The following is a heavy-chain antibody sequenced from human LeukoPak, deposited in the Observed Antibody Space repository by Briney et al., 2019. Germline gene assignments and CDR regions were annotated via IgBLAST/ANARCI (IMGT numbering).Heavy chain of an antibody. CDR1: GGSFSGYY. D-gene: IGHD3-22*01. J-gene: IGHJ5*02. CDR2: INHSGST. V-gene: IGHV4-34*01. CDR3: ARGPDYYDSSGYYPNWFDP. Sequence: PSETLSLTCAVYGGSFSGYYWSWIRQPPGKGLEWIGEINHSGSTNYNPSLKSRVTISVDTSKNQFSLKLSSVTAADTAVYYCARGPDYYDSSGYYPNWFDPWGQGTLVTVSS.